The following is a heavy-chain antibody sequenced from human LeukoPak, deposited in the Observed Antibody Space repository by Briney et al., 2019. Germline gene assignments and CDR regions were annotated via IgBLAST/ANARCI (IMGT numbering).Heavy chain of an antibody. CDR1: GYTFTSYD. J-gene: IGHJ4*02. Sequence: ASVKVSCKASGYTFTSYDINWVRQATGQGLEWMGWMNPNSANTGYAQEFQGRVTITRDTSISTAYMELSSLSSEDTAVYYCARVGYFGSGNYYNDRGGFDYWGQGTLVTVSS. CDR2: MNPNSANT. V-gene: IGHV1-8*03. D-gene: IGHD3-10*01. CDR3: ARVGYFGSGNYYNDRGGFDY.